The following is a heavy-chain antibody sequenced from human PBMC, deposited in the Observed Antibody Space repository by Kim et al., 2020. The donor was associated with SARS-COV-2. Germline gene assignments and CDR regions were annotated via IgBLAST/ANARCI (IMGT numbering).Heavy chain of an antibody. CDR3: ARGRRQWLVLGHWFDP. CDR1: GGSFSGYY. Sequence: SETLSLTCAVYGGSFSGYYWSWIRQPPGKGLEWIGEINHSGSTNYNPSLKSRVTISVDTSKNQFSLKLSSVTAADTAVYYCARGRRQWLVLGHWFDPWGQGTLVTVSS. J-gene: IGHJ5*02. CDR2: INHSGST. V-gene: IGHV4-34*01. D-gene: IGHD6-19*01.